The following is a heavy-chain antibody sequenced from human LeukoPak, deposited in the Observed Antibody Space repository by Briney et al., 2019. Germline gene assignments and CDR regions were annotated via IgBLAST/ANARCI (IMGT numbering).Heavy chain of an antibody. V-gene: IGHV3-66*02. D-gene: IGHD5-18*01. CDR1: GFTVSSNF. J-gene: IGHJ4*02. Sequence: PGGSLRLSCAASGFTVSSNFMNWVRQAPGRGLEWVSVIYSGGSTSYADSVKGRFTISRDNSKNTLFLQMNSLRIDDMAVYYCAREGYSSGSRTGIDYWGQGTLVTVSS. CDR3: AREGYSSGSRTGIDY. CDR2: IYSGGST.